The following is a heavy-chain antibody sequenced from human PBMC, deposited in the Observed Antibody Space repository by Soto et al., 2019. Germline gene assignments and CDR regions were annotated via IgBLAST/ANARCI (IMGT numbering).Heavy chain of an antibody. V-gene: IGHV3-21*01. CDR3: AGEWELWSYLEY. D-gene: IGHD1-26*01. CDR1: GFTFSSYS. J-gene: IGHJ4*02. CDR2: ISSSSSYI. Sequence: GGSLRLSCAASGFTFSSYSMNWVRQAPGKGLEWVSSISSSSSYIYYADSVKGRFTISRDNAKNSLYLQMNSLRAEDTAVYYCAGEWELWSYLEYWGQRTLVTFSS.